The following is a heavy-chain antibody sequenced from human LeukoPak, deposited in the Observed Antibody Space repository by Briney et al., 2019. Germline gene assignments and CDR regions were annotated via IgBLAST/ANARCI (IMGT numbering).Heavy chain of an antibody. CDR2: IKPNSGGT. CDR1: GYTFTGYY. Sequence: ASVKVSCKASGYTFTGYYMHWVRQAPGQGLEWMGWIKPNSGGTNYTQKFQGRVTMTRDTSISTAYMELSRLRSDDTAVYYCARGSQSGAEYFQHWGQGTLVTVSS. V-gene: IGHV1-2*02. J-gene: IGHJ1*01. CDR3: ARGSQSGAEYFQH. D-gene: IGHD2-15*01.